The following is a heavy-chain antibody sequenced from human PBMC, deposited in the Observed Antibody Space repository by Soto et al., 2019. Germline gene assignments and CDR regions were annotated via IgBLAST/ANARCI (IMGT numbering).Heavy chain of an antibody. V-gene: IGHV4-34*01. D-gene: IGHD3-9*01. CDR2: INHSGST. CDR3: ARGRYDILTGYYSIPHFDC. J-gene: IGHJ4*02. Sequence: PSETLSLTCAVYGGSFSGYYWSWIRQPPGKGLEWIGEINHSGSTNYNPSLKSRVTISVDTSKNQFSLKLSSVTAADTAVYYCARGRYDILTGYYSIPHFDCWGQGTLVTVSS. CDR1: GGSFSGYY.